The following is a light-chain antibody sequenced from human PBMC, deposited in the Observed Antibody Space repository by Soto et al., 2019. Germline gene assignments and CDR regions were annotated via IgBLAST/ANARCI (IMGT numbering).Light chain of an antibody. CDR3: QKYNSAPWT. CDR1: QGISNY. J-gene: IGKJ1*01. V-gene: IGKV1-27*01. CDR2: AAS. Sequence: DIQMTQSPSSLSADVGDRVNITCRASQGISNYLAWYQQKPGKVPKLLIYAASTLQSGVPSRFSGSGSGTDFTLTISSLQPEDVAPYYCQKYNSAPWTFGQGTKVEIK.